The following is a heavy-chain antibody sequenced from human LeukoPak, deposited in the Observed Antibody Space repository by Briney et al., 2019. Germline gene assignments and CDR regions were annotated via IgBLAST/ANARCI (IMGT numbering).Heavy chain of an antibody. Sequence: GGSLRLSCAASGFTFSSYSMNWVRQAPGKGLEWVSSISSSSSYIYYADSVKGRFTISRDNAKNSLYLQMNSLRAEDTAVYYCARDRGIDYLSAFDLWGQGTLVTVSS. J-gene: IGHJ5*02. CDR1: GFTFSSYS. CDR2: ISSSSSYI. D-gene: IGHD3-10*01. CDR3: ARDRGIDYLSAFDL. V-gene: IGHV3-21*01.